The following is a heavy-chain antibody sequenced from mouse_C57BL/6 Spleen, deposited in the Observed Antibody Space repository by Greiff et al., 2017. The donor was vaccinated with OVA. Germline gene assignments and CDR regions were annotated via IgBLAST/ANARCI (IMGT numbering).Heavy chain of an antibody. Sequence: VQLQQSGPELVKPGASVKISCKASGYAFSSSWMNWVQQRPGKGLEWIGRIYPGDGDTNYNGKFKGKATLTADKSSSTAYMQLSSLTSEDSSVYFCAILLPFDYWGQGTTLTVSS. CDR3: AILLPFDY. CDR2: IYPGDGDT. V-gene: IGHV1-82*01. D-gene: IGHD1-1*01. CDR1: GYAFSSSW. J-gene: IGHJ2*01.